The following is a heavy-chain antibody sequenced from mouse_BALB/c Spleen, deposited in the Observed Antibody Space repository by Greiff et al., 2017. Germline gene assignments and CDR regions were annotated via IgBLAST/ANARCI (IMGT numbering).Heavy chain of an antibody. CDR2: ISSGSSTI. CDR1: GFTFSSFG. Sequence: EVKVVESGGGLVQPGGSRKLSCAASGFTFSSFGMHWVRQAPEKGLEWVAYISSGSSTIYYADTVKGRFTISRDNPKNTLFLQMTSLRSEDTAMYYCATYGNYDYWGQGTTLTVSS. V-gene: IGHV5-17*02. CDR3: ATYGNYDY. D-gene: IGHD2-1*01. J-gene: IGHJ2*01.